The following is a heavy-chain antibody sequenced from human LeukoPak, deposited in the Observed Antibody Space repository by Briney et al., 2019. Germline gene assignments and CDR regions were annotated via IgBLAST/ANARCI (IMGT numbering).Heavy chain of an antibody. CDR2: IYPGDSDT. V-gene: IGHV5-51*01. CDR1: GYSFTSYW. J-gene: IGHJ6*03. Sequence: GESLKISCKGSGYSFTSYWIGWVRQMPGKGLEWMGIIYPGDSDTRYSPSFQGQVTISADKSISTAYLQWSSLKASDTAMYYCARHRSVDTAGAYYYYYMDVWGKGTTVTVSS. D-gene: IGHD5-18*01. CDR3: ARHRSVDTAGAYYYYYMDV.